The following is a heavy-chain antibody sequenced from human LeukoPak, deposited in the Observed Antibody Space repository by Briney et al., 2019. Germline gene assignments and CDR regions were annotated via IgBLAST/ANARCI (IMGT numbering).Heavy chain of an antibody. J-gene: IGHJ4*02. Sequence: AGGSLRLSCAASGFTVSSNYMNWVRQAPGKGLEWVSVIYSGGNTYYADSVKGRFTISRDNSKNTLYLQMNSLRAEDTAVYYCARDSTSSTRIAARRIDYWGQGTLVTVSS. CDR2: IYSGGNT. D-gene: IGHD6-6*01. CDR1: GFTVSSNY. V-gene: IGHV3-53*01. CDR3: ARDSTSSTRIAARRIDY.